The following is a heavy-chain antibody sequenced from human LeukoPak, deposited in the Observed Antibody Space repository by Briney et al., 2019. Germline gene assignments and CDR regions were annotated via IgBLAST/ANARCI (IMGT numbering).Heavy chain of an antibody. CDR2: IYPDDSRT. V-gene: IGHV5-51*01. D-gene: IGHD5-12*01. J-gene: IGHJ2*01. CDR1: GYRFTKSW. Sequence: GESLRISCKGSGYRFTKSWIGWVRQMPGKGLEWLGIIYPDDSRTRYSPSFQGQVTISVDKSITTAYLQWTSLKASDSAMYFCARFPHAGYSYGHWYFDVWGGGTLVTVSS. CDR3: ARFPHAGYSYGHWYFDV.